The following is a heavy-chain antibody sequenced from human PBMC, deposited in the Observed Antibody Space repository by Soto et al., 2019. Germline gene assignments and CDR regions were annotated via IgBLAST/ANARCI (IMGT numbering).Heavy chain of an antibody. D-gene: IGHD3-10*01. CDR1: GYTFTSYA. CDR3: ARDRRYYGSGSYPN. Sequence: QVQLVQSGAEVKKPGASVKVSCKASGYTFTSYAMHWVRQAPGQRLEWMGWINAGNGNTKYSQKFQGRVTITRDTSAGTAYVALSSLSSKDTAVYYCARDRRYYGSGSYPNWGQGTLVPVSS. J-gene: IGHJ4*02. CDR2: INAGNGNT. V-gene: IGHV1-3*01.